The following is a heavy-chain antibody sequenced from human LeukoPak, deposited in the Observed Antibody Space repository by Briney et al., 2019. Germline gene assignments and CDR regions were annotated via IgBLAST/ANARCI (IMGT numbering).Heavy chain of an antibody. CDR2: INPNSGGT. CDR1: VYTFTGYY. D-gene: IGHD3-22*01. CDR3: ARAGRGLTMIVVVSV. J-gene: IGHJ4*02. Sequence: ASVKVSCKASVYTFTGYYMHWVRQAPGQGLEWMGRINPNSGGTNYAQKFQGRVTMTRDTSISTAYMELSRLRSDDTAVYYCARAGRGLTMIVVVSVWGQGTLVTFSS. V-gene: IGHV1-2*06.